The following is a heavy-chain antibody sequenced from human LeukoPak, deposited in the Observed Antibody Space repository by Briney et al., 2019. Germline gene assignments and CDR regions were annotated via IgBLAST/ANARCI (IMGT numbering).Heavy chain of an antibody. Sequence: SVTLSLTCAVYGGSFSGYYWSWIRQPPGKGLEWIGEINHSGSTNYNPSLKSRVTISVDTSKNQFSLKLSSVTAADTAVYYCASWSGSGSYYKYYFDYWGQGTLVTVSS. J-gene: IGHJ4*02. V-gene: IGHV4-34*01. CDR1: GGSFSGYY. CDR2: INHSGST. CDR3: ASWSGSGSYYKYYFDY. D-gene: IGHD3-10*01.